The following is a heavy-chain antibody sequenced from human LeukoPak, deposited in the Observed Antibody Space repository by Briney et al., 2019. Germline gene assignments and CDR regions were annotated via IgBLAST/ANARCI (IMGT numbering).Heavy chain of an antibody. D-gene: IGHD5-24*01. Sequence: ASVKVSCKASGYTFTGYYMHWVRQAPGQVLEWMGLINPDGGNTNYAQNFQGRVTLTRDTSTGTVYMELSSLRSEDTAIYYCARIRDGYNDAYDIWGQGTVVTVPS. J-gene: IGHJ3*02. CDR3: ARIRDGYNDAYDI. CDR1: GYTFTGYY. V-gene: IGHV1-46*01. CDR2: INPDGGNT.